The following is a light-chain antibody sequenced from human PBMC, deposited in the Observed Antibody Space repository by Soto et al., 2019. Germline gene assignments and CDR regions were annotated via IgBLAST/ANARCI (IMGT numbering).Light chain of an antibody. V-gene: IGKV3-11*01. Sequence: EIVVTQSPATLSLSPGERATLSCRASQSVNSYLAWYQQKPGQAPRLLIYDASNRATGTPARFSGSGSGTDFTLTISSLEPEDFAVYYCQQRSNWRTFGQGTKVEIK. J-gene: IGKJ1*01. CDR3: QQRSNWRT. CDR2: DAS. CDR1: QSVNSY.